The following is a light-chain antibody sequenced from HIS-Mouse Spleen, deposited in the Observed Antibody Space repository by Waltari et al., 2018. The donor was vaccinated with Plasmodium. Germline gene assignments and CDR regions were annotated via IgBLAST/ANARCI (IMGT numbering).Light chain of an antibody. Sequence: IVMTPSPATLSVSPGERATLSCRARQSVSSTFAGYQQKPGQAPRLLIYGASTRATGIPARFSGSGSGTEFTLTISSLQSEDFAVYYCQQYNNWSFTFGPGTKVDIK. CDR1: QSVSST. CDR3: QQYNNWSFT. J-gene: IGKJ3*01. CDR2: GAS. V-gene: IGKV3-15*01.